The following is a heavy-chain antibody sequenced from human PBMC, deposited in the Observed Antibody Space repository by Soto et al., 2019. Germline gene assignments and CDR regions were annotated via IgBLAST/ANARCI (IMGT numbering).Heavy chain of an antibody. CDR3: ARAATPVTTRIGNWFDL. D-gene: IGHD4-17*01. CDR2: IYYSGST. J-gene: IGHJ5*02. V-gene: IGHV4-31*03. Sequence: SETLSLTCTVSGGSISSGGYYWSWIRQHPGKGLEWIGYIYYSGSTYYNPSLKSRVTISVDTSKNQFSLKLSSVTAADTAVYNCARAATPVTTRIGNWFDLWGQGTLVTVS. CDR1: GGSISSGGYY.